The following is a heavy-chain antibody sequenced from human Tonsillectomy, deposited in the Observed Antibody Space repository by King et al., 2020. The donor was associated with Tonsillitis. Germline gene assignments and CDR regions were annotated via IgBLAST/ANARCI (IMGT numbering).Heavy chain of an antibody. V-gene: IGHV3-33*01. CDR1: GFTFSTYA. J-gene: IGHJ4*02. CDR2: IWDDVSNK. D-gene: IGHD6-13*01. Sequence: VQLVQSGGGVVQPGRSLRLSCAASGFTFSTYAMHWVRQAPGKGLEWGARIWDDVSNKYYSDSVKGRFTIARDNSRDTVYLQMNSLRAEDTAVYYCARVSSSSWYFDFWGQGTLVTVSS. CDR3: ARVSSSSWYFDF.